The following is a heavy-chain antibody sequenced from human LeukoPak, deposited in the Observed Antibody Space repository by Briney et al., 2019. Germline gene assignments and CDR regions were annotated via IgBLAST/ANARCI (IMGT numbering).Heavy chain of an antibody. CDR2: MNPNSGNT. CDR3: ARDAKYCSGGSCYP. V-gene: IGHV1-8*03. J-gene: IGHJ5*02. D-gene: IGHD2-15*01. Sequence: GASVKVSCKASGYTFTSYDINWVRQATGQGLEWMEWMNPNSGNTGYAQKFQGRVTITRNTSISTAYMELSSLRSDDTAVYYCARDAKYCSGGSCYPWGQGTLVTVSS. CDR1: GYTFTSYD.